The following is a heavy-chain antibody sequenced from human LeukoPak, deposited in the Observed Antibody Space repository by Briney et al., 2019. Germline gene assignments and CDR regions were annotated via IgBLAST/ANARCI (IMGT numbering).Heavy chain of an antibody. CDR1: GFTFNSYA. V-gene: IGHV3-23*01. D-gene: IGHD3-16*01. Sequence: GGSLRLSCAASGFTFNSYAMSWVRQAPEKGLEWVATINGSGGGTYYADSVKGRFTISRDDSKNTLYLQMNSPRAEDTAVYYCASQGGFDDWGQGTLVTVSS. CDR2: INGSGGGT. CDR3: ASQGGFDD. J-gene: IGHJ4*02.